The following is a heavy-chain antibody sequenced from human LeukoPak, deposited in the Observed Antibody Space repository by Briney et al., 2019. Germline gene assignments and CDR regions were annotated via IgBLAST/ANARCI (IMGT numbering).Heavy chain of an antibody. CDR2: IKQDGSEK. V-gene: IGHV3-7*01. D-gene: IGHD7-27*01. CDR1: EFTFSNYW. J-gene: IGHJ3*02. Sequence: PGGSLRLSCAASEFTFSNYWMSWVRQAPGKGLEWVANIKQDGSEKYHVDSVEGRFTISRDNAKNSLFLRTHSLRAEDTAVYYCVRGITGDNAFDIWGQGTKVTVSS. CDR3: VRGITGDNAFDI.